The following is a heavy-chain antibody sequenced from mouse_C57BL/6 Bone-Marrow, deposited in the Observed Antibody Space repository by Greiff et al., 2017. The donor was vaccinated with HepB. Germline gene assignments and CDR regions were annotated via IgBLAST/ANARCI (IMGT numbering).Heavy chain of an antibody. CDR2: IDPANGNT. CDR3: ARSRVY. V-gene: IGHV14-3*01. CDR1: GFNIKDDY. Sequence: EVQLQQSGAELVRPGASVKLSCTASGFNIKDDYMHWVKQRPEQGLEWIGRIDPANGNTKYAPKFQGKATITADTSSNTAYLQLSSLTSEDTAIYYCARSRVYWGQGTLVTVSA. J-gene: IGHJ3*01.